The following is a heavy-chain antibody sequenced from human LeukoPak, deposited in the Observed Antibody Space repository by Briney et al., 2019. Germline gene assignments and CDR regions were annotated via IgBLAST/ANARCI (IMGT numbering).Heavy chain of an antibody. CDR1: GYTFTSYG. CDR3: ARDFFPDYYDSSGYYSFDY. D-gene: IGHD3-22*01. V-gene: IGHV1-18*01. CDR2: ISAYNGNT. Sequence: ASVKVSFKASGYTFTSYGISWVRQAPGQGLEWMGWISAYNGNTNYAQKLQGRVTMTTDTSTSTAYMELRSLRSDDTAVYYCARDFFPDYYDSSGYYSFDYWGQGTLVTVSS. J-gene: IGHJ4*02.